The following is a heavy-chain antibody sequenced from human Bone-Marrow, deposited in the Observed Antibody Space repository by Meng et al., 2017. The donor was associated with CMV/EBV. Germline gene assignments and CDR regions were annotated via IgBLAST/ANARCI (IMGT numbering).Heavy chain of an antibody. Sequence: ASVKVSCKVSGYTLTELSRHWVRQAPGKGLEWMGGFDPEDGETIYAQKFQGRVTMTEDTSTDTAYMELSSLRSEDTAVYYCASYYDFWSGYPEQYYFDYWGQGTLVTVSS. CDR2: FDPEDGET. CDR1: GYTLTELS. J-gene: IGHJ4*02. CDR3: ASYYDFWSGYPEQYYFDY. D-gene: IGHD3-3*01. V-gene: IGHV1-24*01.